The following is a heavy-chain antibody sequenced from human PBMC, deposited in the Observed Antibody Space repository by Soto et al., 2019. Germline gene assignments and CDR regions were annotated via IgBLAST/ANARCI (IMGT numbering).Heavy chain of an antibody. CDR1: GFTFSSYV. CDR3: AKELYPPVTDSFIAFDI. Sequence: GGSLRLSCAASGFTFSSYVMSWVRQAPGKGLEWVLAISGSGGSTYYADSVKGRFTISRDNSKNTLYLQMNSLRAEDTAVYYCAKELYPPVTDSFIAFDIWGQGTMVTVSS. J-gene: IGHJ3*02. V-gene: IGHV3-23*01. D-gene: IGHD2-8*01. CDR2: ISGSGGST.